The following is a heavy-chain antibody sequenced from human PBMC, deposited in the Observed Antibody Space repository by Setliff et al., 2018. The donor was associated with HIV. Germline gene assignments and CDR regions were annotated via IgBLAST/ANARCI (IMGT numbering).Heavy chain of an antibody. D-gene: IGHD1-7*01. Sequence: PSETLSLTCTVSGGSISSYCWNWIRQSPGRGLEWIGFIFSSGSTKYNPSLQSRVTMSIDTSKNQFSLKLTSVTAADTAVYYCAKRAVQDGTVTSSNRFESWGQGTLVTVSS. CDR2: IFSSGST. J-gene: IGHJ5*01. V-gene: IGHV4-4*09. CDR3: AKRAVQDGTVTSSNRFES. CDR1: GGSISSYC.